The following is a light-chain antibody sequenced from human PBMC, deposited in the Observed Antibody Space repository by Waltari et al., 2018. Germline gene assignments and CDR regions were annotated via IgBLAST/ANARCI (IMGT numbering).Light chain of an antibody. CDR3: QKYNSYPGT. J-gene: IGKJ1*01. Sequence: DFRMNQSPSTLSASVGVRVTITCRASQTISYWLAWYQLKPGKAPKLLIYVTSYLQTGVPSRFSGSGSGTEFTLTISSLQPDDVATYSCQKYNSYPGTFGQGTKVEI. CDR2: VTS. CDR1: QTISYW. V-gene: IGKV1-5*01.